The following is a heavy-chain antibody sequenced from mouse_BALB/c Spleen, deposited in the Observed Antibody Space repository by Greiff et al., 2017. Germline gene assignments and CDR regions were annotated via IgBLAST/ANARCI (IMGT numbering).Heavy chain of an antibody. CDR2: IDPANGNT. J-gene: IGHJ1*01. V-gene: IGHV14-3*02. CDR1: GFNIKDTY. CDR3: ARGSIRGYFDV. D-gene: IGHD1-3*01. Sequence: EVHLVESGAELVKPGASVKLSCTASGFNIKDTYMHWVKQRPEQGLEWIGRIDPANGNTKYDPKFQGKATITADTSSNTAYLQLSSLTSEDTAVYYCARGSIRGYFDVWGAGTTVTVSS.